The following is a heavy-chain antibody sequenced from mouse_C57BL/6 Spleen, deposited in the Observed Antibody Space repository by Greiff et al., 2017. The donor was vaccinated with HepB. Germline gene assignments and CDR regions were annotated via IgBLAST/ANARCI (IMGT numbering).Heavy chain of an antibody. D-gene: IGHD1-1*01. CDR2: IYPGDGDT. CDR3: ARGDSWDY. V-gene: IGHV1-82*01. CDR1: GYAFSSSW. J-gene: IGHJ2*01. Sequence: VKLQESGPELVKPGASVKISCKASGYAFSSSWMNWVKQRPGKGLEWIGRIYPGDGDTNYNGKFKGKATLTADKSSSTAYMQLSSLTSEDSAVYFCARGDSWDYWGQGTTLTVSS.